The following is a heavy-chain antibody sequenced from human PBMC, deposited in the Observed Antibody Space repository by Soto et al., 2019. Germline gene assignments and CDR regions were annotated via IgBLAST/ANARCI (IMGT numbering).Heavy chain of an antibody. V-gene: IGHV4-61*01. CDR1: GGSVSSGSYY. CDR3: AREFSGSYDDGMDV. CDR2: IYYRGST. D-gene: IGHD2-15*01. Sequence: VQLQESGPGLVKPSETLSLTCTVSGGSVSSGSYYWSWIRQPPGKVLEWIGYIYYRGSTNYNPSLKSRDTISVDTSKNPFSLKLSSVTAADTAVYYCAREFSGSYDDGMDVWGQGPTVTVSS. J-gene: IGHJ6*02.